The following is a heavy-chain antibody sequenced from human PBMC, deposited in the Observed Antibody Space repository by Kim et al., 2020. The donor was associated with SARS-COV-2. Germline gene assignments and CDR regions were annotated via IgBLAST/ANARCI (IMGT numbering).Heavy chain of an antibody. CDR1: GFTFSTYP. CDR3: ARGTQYRVYYYGNIDV. J-gene: IGHJ6*02. D-gene: IGHD3-22*01. V-gene: IGHV3-30*04. Sequence: GGSLRLSCAASGFTFSTYPMHWVRQAPGKGLEWVSVISYDGRNKSYADSVKGRFTISRDNPKNTLYLQMNSLRAEDTAVYYCARGTQYRVYYYGNIDVWGQGTTVTVSS. CDR2: ISYDGRNK.